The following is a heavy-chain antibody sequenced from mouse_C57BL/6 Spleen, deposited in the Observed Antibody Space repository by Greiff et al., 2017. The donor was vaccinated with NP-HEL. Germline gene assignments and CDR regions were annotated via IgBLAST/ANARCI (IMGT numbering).Heavy chain of an antibody. CDR1: GFTFSDYG. Sequence: EVMLVESGGGLVKPGGSLKLSCAASGFTFSDYGMHWVRQAPEKGLEWVAYISSGSSTIYYADTVKGRVTISRDNAKNTLFLQMSSLSSDYTAFYYCARRVTHYYSMDYWGKGTSVTVSS. CDR2: ISSGSSTI. J-gene: IGHJ4*01. V-gene: IGHV5-17*01. D-gene: IGHD2-5*01. CDR3: ARRVTHYYSMDY.